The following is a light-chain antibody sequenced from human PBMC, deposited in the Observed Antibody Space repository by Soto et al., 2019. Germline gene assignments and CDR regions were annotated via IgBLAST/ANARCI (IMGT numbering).Light chain of an antibody. CDR2: AAS. CDR3: QQSYSTPLWT. CDR1: QSISSY. Sequence: DIQMTQSPSSLSASVGDRVTITCRASQSISSYLNWYQQKPGKAPKLLIYAASSLQSGVSSRFSGSGSGTDFTLTISSLQPEDFATYYCQQSYSTPLWTFGQGTKVEIK. V-gene: IGKV1-39*01. J-gene: IGKJ1*01.